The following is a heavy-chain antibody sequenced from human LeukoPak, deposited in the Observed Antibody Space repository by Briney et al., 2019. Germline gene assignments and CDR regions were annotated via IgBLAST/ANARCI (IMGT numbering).Heavy chain of an antibody. D-gene: IGHD3-22*01. Sequence: GGSLRLSCAASGFTFSSYGMHWVRQAPGKGLEWVAVIWYDGSNKYYADSVKGRFTISRDNSKNTLYLQMNSLRAEDTAVYYCARGHYYDSSGYPDYWGQGTLVTVSS. J-gene: IGHJ4*02. CDR1: GFTFSSYG. CDR3: ARGHYYDSSGYPDY. V-gene: IGHV3-33*01. CDR2: IWYDGSNK.